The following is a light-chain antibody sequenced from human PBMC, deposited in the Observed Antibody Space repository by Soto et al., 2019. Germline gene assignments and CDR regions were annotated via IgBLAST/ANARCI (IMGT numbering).Light chain of an antibody. CDR1: QRLLHSNGNIF. J-gene: IGKJ2*01. CDR3: MQALQTPYT. Sequence: EIVMTQSPPSLTVTPGEPASISCRSSQRLLHSNGNIFLDWYLQKPGQYPQLLIYLGFNRASGVPDRVSGSAAGTDFTLKISRVEAEDVGVYYCMQALQTPYTFGQGTKLEIK. CDR2: LGF. V-gene: IGKV2-28*01.